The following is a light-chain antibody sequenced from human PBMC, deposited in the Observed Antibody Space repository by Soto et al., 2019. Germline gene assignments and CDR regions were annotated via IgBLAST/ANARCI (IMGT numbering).Light chain of an antibody. Sequence: QSALTQPASVSGSPGQSITIPCTGTSSDVGAYNYVSWYQQHPGKAPKLMIYEVSNRPSGVSHRFSGSKSDNTASLTISGLQTDDEADYYCSSYTSSRTLVFGTGTKVTVL. CDR2: EVS. CDR3: SSYTSSRTLV. CDR1: SSDVGAYNY. J-gene: IGLJ1*01. V-gene: IGLV2-14*01.